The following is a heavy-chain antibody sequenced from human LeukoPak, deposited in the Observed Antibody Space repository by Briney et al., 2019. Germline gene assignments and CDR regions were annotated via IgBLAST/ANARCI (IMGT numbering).Heavy chain of an antibody. Sequence: SETLSLTCAVYGGSFSGYYWSWIRQTPGKGLEWIGTIYYSESVSYNPSLKSRVTLSIDTSKNQFSLKMTSVTAADTAMYYCARDGIQRNLDYWGQGTLVTVSS. J-gene: IGHJ4*02. CDR1: GGSFSGYY. CDR3: ARDGIQRNLDY. V-gene: IGHV4-34*01. CDR2: IYYSESV. D-gene: IGHD1-14*01.